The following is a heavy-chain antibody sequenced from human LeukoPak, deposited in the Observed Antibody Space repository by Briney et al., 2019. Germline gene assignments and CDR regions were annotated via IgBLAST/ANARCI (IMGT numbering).Heavy chain of an antibody. J-gene: IGHJ4*02. D-gene: IGHD3-22*01. CDR2: IYCGGST. CDR1: GFTVGSNY. Sequence: PGGSLSLSCAASGFTVGSNYMSWVRQAPGKGLEWVSLIYCGGSTNYADSVKGRFTISRDTSKNTLYLQMNSLRAEDTAVYYCARLSGNSSAYFFDNWGQGALVTVSS. V-gene: IGHV3-53*01. CDR3: ARLSGNSSAYFFDN.